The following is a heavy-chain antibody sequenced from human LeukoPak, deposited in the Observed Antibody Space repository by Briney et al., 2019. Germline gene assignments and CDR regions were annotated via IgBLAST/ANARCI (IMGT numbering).Heavy chain of an antibody. CDR2: INPNSGGT. V-gene: IGHV1-2*02. CDR1: GYSFIVYY. Sequence: ASVKVSCKASGYSFIVYYMYWVRQAPGQGLEWMGWINPNSGGTNYAQKFQGRVTMTKDTSISTAYMELSSLRSDDTAVYYCARDGGWESHAFGIWGQGTMVTVSS. J-gene: IGHJ3*02. CDR3: ARDGGWESHAFGI. D-gene: IGHD3-16*01.